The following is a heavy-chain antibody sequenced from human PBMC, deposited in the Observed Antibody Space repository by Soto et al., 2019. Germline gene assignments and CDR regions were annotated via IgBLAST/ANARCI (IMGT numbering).Heavy chain of an antibody. CDR2: IGSSGGNS. D-gene: IGHD1-1*01. V-gene: IGHV3-21*01. CDR3: AREKRHNSMGRTFGMDV. CDR1: GFIFSDFS. Sequence: VGSLRLSCAVSGFIFSDFSMNWVRHSPGRGLEWVASIGSSGGNSFYADSVKGRFIISRDNAKTSLDLQINSLRAEDTAVYYCAREKRHNSMGRTFGMDVWGQGTTVTVSS. J-gene: IGHJ6*02.